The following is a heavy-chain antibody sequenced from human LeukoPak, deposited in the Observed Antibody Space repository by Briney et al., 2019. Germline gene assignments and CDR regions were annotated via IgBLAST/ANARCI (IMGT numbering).Heavy chain of an antibody. V-gene: IGHV3-23*01. CDR1: GFTFSNYA. Sequence: GGSLRLSCAASGFTFSNYAMSWVRQAPGKGLEWVSADSGSDSSTYYADSVKGRFTISRDNSKNTLYLQMNSLRAEDTAIYYCVKQEYCYDNSGYDYWGQGTLVTVSS. CDR3: VKQEYCYDNSGYDY. J-gene: IGHJ4*02. D-gene: IGHD3-22*01. CDR2: DSGSDSST.